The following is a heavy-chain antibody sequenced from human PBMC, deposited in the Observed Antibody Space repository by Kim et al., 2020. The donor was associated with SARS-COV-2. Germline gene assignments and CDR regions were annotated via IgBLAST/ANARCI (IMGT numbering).Heavy chain of an antibody. CDR3: AKPEIHNDGWDYFYYAMDV. V-gene: IGHV3-23*01. D-gene: IGHD1-1*01. Sequence: GGSLRLSCAASGFTFSSFAMSWVRQAPGKGLEWVSTISGSGGNTYYADSVKGRFTISRDNSKNTLYLQMSSLRAADTAVYYCAKPEIHNDGWDYFYYAMDVWGQGTTVTVSS. CDR2: ISGSGGNT. CDR1: GFTFSSFA. J-gene: IGHJ6*02.